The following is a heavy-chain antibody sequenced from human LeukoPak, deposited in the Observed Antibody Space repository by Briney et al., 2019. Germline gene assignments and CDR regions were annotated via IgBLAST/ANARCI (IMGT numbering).Heavy chain of an antibody. CDR3: ARGSIVLMVYAPVMDV. Sequence: GGSLRLSCAASGFTFSDYYMSWIRQAPGKGLEWVSYISSSGGTIYYADSVKGRFTISRDNAKNSLYLQMNSLRAEDTAVYYCARGSIVLMVYAPVMDVWGKGTTVTVSS. CDR1: GFTFSDYY. V-gene: IGHV3-11*04. J-gene: IGHJ6*03. D-gene: IGHD2-8*01. CDR2: ISSSGGTI.